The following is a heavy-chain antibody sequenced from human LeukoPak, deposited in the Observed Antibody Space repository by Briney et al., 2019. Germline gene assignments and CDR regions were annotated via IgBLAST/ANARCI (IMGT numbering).Heavy chain of an antibody. V-gene: IGHV4-34*01. J-gene: IGHJ6*04. CDR3: ARGTGTTVLYYYYGMDV. D-gene: IGHD1-1*01. CDR2: INHSGST. Sequence: SETLSLTCDVYGGSFSGYYWSWIRQPPGKGLEWIGEINHSGSTNYNPSLKSRVTISVDTSKNQFSLKLSSVTAADTAVYYCARGTGTTVLYYYYGMDVWGKGTTVTVSS. CDR1: GGSFSGYY.